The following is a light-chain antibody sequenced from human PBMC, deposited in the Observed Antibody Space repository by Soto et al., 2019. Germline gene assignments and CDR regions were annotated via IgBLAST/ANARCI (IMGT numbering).Light chain of an antibody. CDR2: EAS. Sequence: IQLTQSPSPLSASVGDIVTITCRASQGVSRSLAWYQQKPGNAPKLLIYEASTLQSGVPSRFSGSGSGTEFTLTISSLQAEDFATYYCQQLNNYPMTFGQGTRLEIK. V-gene: IGKV1-9*01. CDR3: QQLNNYPMT. CDR1: QGVSRS. J-gene: IGKJ5*01.